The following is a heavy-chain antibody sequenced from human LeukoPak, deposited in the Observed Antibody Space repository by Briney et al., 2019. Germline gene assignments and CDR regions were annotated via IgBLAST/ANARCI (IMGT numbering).Heavy chain of an antibody. CDR2: ISAYNGNT. Sequence: ASVKVSSKASGYTFTSYGISWVRQAPGQGREWMGWISAYNGNTNYAQKLQGRVTMTTDTSTSTAYMELRSLRSDDTAVYYCARRSGSPYWFDLWGQGTLVTVSS. V-gene: IGHV1-18*01. CDR1: GYTFTSYG. CDR3: ARRSGSPYWFDL. J-gene: IGHJ5*02. D-gene: IGHD1-26*01.